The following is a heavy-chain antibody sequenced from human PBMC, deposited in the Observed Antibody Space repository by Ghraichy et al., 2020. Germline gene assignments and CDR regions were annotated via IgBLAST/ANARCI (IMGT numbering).Heavy chain of an antibody. CDR1: GGSISTYY. D-gene: IGHD6-13*01. CDR3: ARHVFTAGTNAFNL. V-gene: IGHV4-59*08. J-gene: IGHJ3*01. Sequence: SETLSLTCTVSGGSISTYYWSWIRQPPGKGLEYIGYIFYSGSTNYNPSLKSRVTMSIDTSKNQFSLMLSSVTAADTAVYYCARHVFTAGTNAFNLWGQGTLVTVSS. CDR2: IFYSGST.